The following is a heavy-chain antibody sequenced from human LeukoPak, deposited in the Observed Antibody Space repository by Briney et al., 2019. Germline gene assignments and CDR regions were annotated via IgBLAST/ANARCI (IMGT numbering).Heavy chain of an antibody. CDR1: GGTFSSYG. J-gene: IGHJ6*03. V-gene: IGHV1-69*05. D-gene: IGHD2-2*01. Sequence: GSSVKVSCKASGGTFSSYGISWVRQAPGQGLEWMGRIIPIFGTANYAQKFQGRVTITTDESTSTAYMELSSLRSEDTAVYYCAREYCSSTSCSSAYYYYYMDVWGKGTTVTVSS. CDR3: AREYCSSTSCSSAYYYYYMDV. CDR2: IIPIFGTA.